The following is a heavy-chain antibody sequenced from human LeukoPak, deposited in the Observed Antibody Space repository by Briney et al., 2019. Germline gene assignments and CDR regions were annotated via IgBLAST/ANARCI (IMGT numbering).Heavy chain of an antibody. J-gene: IGHJ5*02. D-gene: IGHD1-1*01. Sequence: PSETLSLTCTVSGGSISSYYWSWIRQPPGKGLEWIGHIYGSGSTNYNPSLKSRVTLSVDSSKNQFSLKLSSVTAADAAVYYCAREGTSGTHLNWFDPWGQGTLVTVSS. CDR2: IYGSGST. CDR1: GGSISSYY. CDR3: AREGTSGTHLNWFDP. V-gene: IGHV4-59*01.